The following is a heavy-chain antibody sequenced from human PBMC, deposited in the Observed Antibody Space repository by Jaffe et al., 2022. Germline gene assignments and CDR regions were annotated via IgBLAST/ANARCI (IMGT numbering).Heavy chain of an antibody. J-gene: IGHJ5*02. Sequence: QVQLVQSGAEVKKPGASVKVSCKASGYTFTSYAMHWVRQAPGQRLEWMGWINAGNGNTKYSQKFQGRVTITRDTSASTAYMELSSLRSEDTAVYYCARDRGPIAVAGVRFDPWGQGTLVTVSS. CDR1: GYTFTSYA. CDR2: INAGNGNT. D-gene: IGHD6-19*01. V-gene: IGHV1-3*01. CDR3: ARDRGPIAVAGVRFDP.